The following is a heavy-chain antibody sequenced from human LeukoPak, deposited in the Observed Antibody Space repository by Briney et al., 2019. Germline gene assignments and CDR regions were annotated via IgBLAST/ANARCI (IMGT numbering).Heavy chain of an antibody. D-gene: IGHD3-22*01. CDR2: ISVTGTTI. V-gene: IGHV3-11*04. CDR3: ARERLYYHDRGYFDL. J-gene: IGHJ2*01. CDR1: GFTFSDYY. Sequence: SGGSLRLSCAASGFTFSDYYMSWIRQAPGKGLEWAAYISVTGTTIFYADSVKGRFTISRDNAKNLLYLQMNSLRAEDTAVYYYARERLYYHDRGYFDLWGRGTPVTVSS.